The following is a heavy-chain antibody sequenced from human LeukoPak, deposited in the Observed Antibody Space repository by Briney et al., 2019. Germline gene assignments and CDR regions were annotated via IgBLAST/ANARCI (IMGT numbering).Heavy chain of an antibody. J-gene: IGHJ4*02. CDR3: ASVAVAGYFDS. CDR2: ITSSSTYI. Sequence: GGSLRLSCAAAGFTFITYSMTWVRQGHGKGLEWVSSITSSSTYIYYADSVKGRFTISRDNAKNSLYLQMNSLRAEDTAVYYCASVAVAGYFDSWGQGTLVTVSS. CDR1: GFTFITYS. V-gene: IGHV3-21*01. D-gene: IGHD6-19*01.